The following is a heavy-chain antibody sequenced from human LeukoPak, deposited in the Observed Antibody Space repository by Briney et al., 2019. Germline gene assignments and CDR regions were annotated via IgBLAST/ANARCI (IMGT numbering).Heavy chain of an antibody. CDR3: AKDRGAVAGTEGY. Sequence: PGGSLRLSCAASGLTSSSYAMSWVRQAPGKGLEWFSAISGSGGSTYYADSVKGRFTISRDNSKNTLYLQMKSLRAEDTAVYYCAKDRGAVAGTEGYWGQGTLVTVSS. CDR1: GLTSSSYA. D-gene: IGHD6-19*01. CDR2: ISGSGGST. J-gene: IGHJ4*02. V-gene: IGHV3-23*01.